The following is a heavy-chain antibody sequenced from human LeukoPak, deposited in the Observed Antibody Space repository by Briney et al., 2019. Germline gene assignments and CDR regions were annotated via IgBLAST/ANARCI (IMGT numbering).Heavy chain of an antibody. D-gene: IGHD1-26*01. CDR3: ASDSGSIPGDDFDI. V-gene: IGHV3-48*02. CDR2: LSRSSNTR. J-gene: IGHJ3*02. CDR1: GFTFTTYA. Sequence: GGSLRLSCAASGFTFTTYAMNWVRQAPGKGLWWVSYLSRSSNTRYYADSVKGLFTVSTDNAKNSLYLQMNSVRDDDTAVYYCASDSGSIPGDDFDIWGQGTVVTVSS.